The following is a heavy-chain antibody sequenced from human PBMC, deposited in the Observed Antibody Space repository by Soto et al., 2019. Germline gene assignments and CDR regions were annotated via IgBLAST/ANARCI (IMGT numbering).Heavy chain of an antibody. CDR1: DVTFSNYG. V-gene: IGHV3-33*01. CDR2: IWYDGSNK. CDR3: AAGEPLDY. J-gene: IGHJ4*02. Sequence: PLRHCYAAADVTFSNYGMHWVRQAPGKGLEWVAIIWYDGSNKYYADSVKGRFTISRDNSKNTVYLQMNSLRAEDTAMYYCAAGEPLDYRGQGTLVTVSS. D-gene: IGHD3-10*01.